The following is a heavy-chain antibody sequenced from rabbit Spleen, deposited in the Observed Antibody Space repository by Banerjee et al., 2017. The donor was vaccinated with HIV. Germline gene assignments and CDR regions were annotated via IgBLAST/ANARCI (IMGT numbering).Heavy chain of an antibody. CDR3: ARGSAAMTMVITGFYFNL. CDR2: IYGGSSGGT. V-gene: IGHV1S40*01. Sequence: QSLEESGGDLVKPGASLILTCTASGFSFSSSYYMCWVRQAPGKGLESIACIYGGSSGGTSYASWAKGLFTISKTSSTTVTLQMTSLTAADTATYFCARGSAAMTMVITGFYFNLWGQGTLVTVS. CDR1: GFSFSSSYY. D-gene: IGHD2-1*01. J-gene: IGHJ4*01.